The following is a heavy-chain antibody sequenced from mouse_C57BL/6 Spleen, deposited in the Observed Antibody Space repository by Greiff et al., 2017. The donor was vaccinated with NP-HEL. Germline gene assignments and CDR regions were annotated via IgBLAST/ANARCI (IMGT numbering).Heavy chain of an antibody. D-gene: IGHD2-1*01. J-gene: IGHJ4*01. V-gene: IGHV1-19*01. CDR3: ARGYYGNLGYAMDY. Sequence: EVQLQQSGPVLVKPGASVKMSCKASGYTFTDYYMNWVKQSHRKSLEWIGVINPYNGGTSYNQKFKGKATLTVDKSSSTAYMELNSLTSEDSAVYYCARGYYGNLGYAMDYWGQGTSVTVSS. CDR2: INPYNGGT. CDR1: GYTFTDYY.